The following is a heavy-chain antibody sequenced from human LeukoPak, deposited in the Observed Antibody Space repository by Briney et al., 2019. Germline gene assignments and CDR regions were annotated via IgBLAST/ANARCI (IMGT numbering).Heavy chain of an antibody. J-gene: IGHJ4*02. D-gene: IGHD2-2*01. Sequence: SETLSRTCTVSGGSMNSSSYYWSWIRQPPGKGLEWIGSIYFGGSINSNPSLKSRGTISVDTSKNQCSLKLSSVTAADTAVYYCARQGRGIQLQTYFDDWGEGTLVTVS. CDR3: ARQGRGIQLQTYFDD. CDR1: GGSMNSSSYY. V-gene: IGHV4-39*01. CDR2: IYFGGSI.